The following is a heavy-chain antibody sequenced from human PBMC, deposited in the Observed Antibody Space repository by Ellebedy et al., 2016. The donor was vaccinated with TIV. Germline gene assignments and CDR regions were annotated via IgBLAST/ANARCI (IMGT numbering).Heavy chain of an antibody. CDR3: ARALAASDKVTYYFGMDI. V-gene: IGHV4-39*07. CDR2: IYYSGST. D-gene: IGHD6-13*01. Sequence: SETLSLXXTVSGGSISSSSYYWGWIRQPPGKGLEWIGYIYYSGSTYYNPSLKSRVTISVDTSKNQFSLKLSSVTAADTAFYYCARALAASDKVTYYFGMDIWGQGTTVTVSS. CDR1: GGSISSSSYY. J-gene: IGHJ6*02.